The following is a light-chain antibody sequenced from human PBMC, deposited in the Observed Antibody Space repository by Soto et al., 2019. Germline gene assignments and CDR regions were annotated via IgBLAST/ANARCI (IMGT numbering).Light chain of an antibody. Sequence: EVVMTQSPATLSVSPGERATLSCRASQSIRNNLAWYQQMPGQAPRLLIHGASTRATGIPARFSGSGSGTDFTLTISSLQSEDYAVYYCQQYNNWPSFTFGPGTKVDIK. CDR1: QSIRNN. V-gene: IGKV3-15*01. CDR3: QQYNNWPSFT. J-gene: IGKJ3*01. CDR2: GAS.